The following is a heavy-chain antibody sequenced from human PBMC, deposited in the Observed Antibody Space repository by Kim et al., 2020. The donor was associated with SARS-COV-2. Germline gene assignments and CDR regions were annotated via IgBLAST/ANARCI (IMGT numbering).Heavy chain of an antibody. V-gene: IGHV4-4*07. CDR1: GDSVSNYY. Sequence: SETLSLTCTVSGDSVSNYYWSWIRQPAGKGLEWIGRIFISGNPNYNPSLKGRVTMSIDTSGNHFSLQLASLTAADTAIYYCARGPSQDIQLDYWGQGTLVTVSS. CDR3: ARGPSQDIQLDY. D-gene: IGHD6-6*01. J-gene: IGHJ4*02. CDR2: IFISGNP.